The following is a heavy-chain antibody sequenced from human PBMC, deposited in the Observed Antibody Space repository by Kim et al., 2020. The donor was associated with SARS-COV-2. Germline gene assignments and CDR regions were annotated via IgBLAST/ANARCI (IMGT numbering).Heavy chain of an antibody. V-gene: IGHV3-74*01. Sequence: GGSLRLSCTASGFTFSAYWMHWVRQAPGKGLVWVSRITETGNVKRSADSVKGRFTSSRANATNTLYLQMNRLKAEATAVYYSASDWGVPDHDWRFDLWGRGTLVTVS. CDR3: ASDWGVPDHDWRFDL. CDR1: GFTFSAYW. CDR2: ITETGNVK. D-gene: IGHD3-16*01. J-gene: IGHJ2*01.